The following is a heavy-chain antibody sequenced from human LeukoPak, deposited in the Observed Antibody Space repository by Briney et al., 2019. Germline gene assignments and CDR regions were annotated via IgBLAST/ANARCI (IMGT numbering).Heavy chain of an antibody. CDR3: ARGPGSSGGYYVGDF. J-gene: IGHJ4*02. CDR1: GGSISSSN. CDR2: ISSSSSYI. V-gene: IGHV3-21*01. Sequence: ETLSLTCTVSGGSISSSNYYWGWIRQAPGKGLEWVSSISSSSSYIYYADSVKGRFTISRDNAKNSLYLQMNSLRAEDTAVYYCARGPGSSGGYYVGDFWGQGTLVTVSS. D-gene: IGHD1-26*01.